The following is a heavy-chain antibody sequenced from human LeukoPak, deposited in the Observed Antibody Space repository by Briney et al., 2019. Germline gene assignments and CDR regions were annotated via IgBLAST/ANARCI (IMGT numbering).Heavy chain of an antibody. D-gene: IGHD3-22*01. J-gene: IGHJ4*02. CDR1: GFTFSSYA. CDR2: ISGSGGST. CDR3: AKVTSYDYYDSSGFDY. V-gene: IGHV3-23*01. Sequence: PGGSLRLSCAASGFTFSSYAMSWVRQAPGKGLEWVSVISGSGGSTYYADCVKGRFTISRDNSKNTLYLQMNSLRAEDTAVYYCAKVTSYDYYDSSGFDYWGQGTLVTVSS.